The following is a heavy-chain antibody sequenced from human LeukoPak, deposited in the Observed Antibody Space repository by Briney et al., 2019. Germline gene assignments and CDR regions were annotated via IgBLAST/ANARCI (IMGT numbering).Heavy chain of an antibody. CDR1: GVTFNNHA. Sequence: PWGSLRLSCASSGVTFNNHAMVWVRQGPGKRPEWVSGITGSGDGTYYTDSVKGPFAISRDNSKSTLYLQMNSLRAEDSALYYCVKGTYSDKSAYFDSWGQGTLVTVSS. CDR3: VKGTYSDKSAYFDS. CDR2: ITGSGDGT. V-gene: IGHV3-23*01. J-gene: IGHJ4*02. D-gene: IGHD3-22*01.